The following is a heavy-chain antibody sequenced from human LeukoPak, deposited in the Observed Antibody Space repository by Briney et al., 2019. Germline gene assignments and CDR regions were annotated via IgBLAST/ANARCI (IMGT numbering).Heavy chain of an antibody. D-gene: IGHD5-24*01. Sequence: GGSLRLSCAASGFTFSSYAMSWVRQAPGKGLEWVSAISTSGGITKYADSVKGRFTISRDNFKNTVYLQANSLRIEDTAVYYCVRDGGGGYNQIDYWGQGILVTVSS. CDR1: GFTFSSYA. CDR2: ISTSGGIT. CDR3: VRDGGGGYNQIDY. V-gene: IGHV3-23*01. J-gene: IGHJ4*02.